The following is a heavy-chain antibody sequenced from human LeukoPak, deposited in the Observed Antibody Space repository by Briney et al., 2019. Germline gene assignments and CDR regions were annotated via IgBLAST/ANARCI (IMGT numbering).Heavy chain of an antibody. CDR1: GGSISSGGYY. CDR2: IYYSGST. J-gene: IGHJ4*02. D-gene: IGHD3-10*01. CDR3: ARGFATMVRGVVLDF. V-gene: IGHV4-31*03. Sequence: PSETLSLTCTVSGGSISSGGYYWSWIRQHPGKGLEWIGYIYYSGSTNYNPSLKSRVTISVDTSKNQFSLKLSSVTAADTAVYYCARGFATMVRGVVLDFWGQGTQVTVSS.